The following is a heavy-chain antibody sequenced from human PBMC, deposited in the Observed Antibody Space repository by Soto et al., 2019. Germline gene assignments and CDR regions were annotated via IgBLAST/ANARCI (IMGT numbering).Heavy chain of an antibody. J-gene: IGHJ4*02. D-gene: IGHD6-13*01. Sequence: GGSLRLSCAASGFTFSSYGMHWVRQAPGKGLEWVAVISYDGSNKYYADSVKGRFTISRDNSKNTLYLQMNSLRAEDTAVYYCAKEHLWYSSPFDYWGQGTLVTVSS. CDR3: AKEHLWYSSPFDY. CDR1: GFTFSSYG. CDR2: ISYDGSNK. V-gene: IGHV3-30*18.